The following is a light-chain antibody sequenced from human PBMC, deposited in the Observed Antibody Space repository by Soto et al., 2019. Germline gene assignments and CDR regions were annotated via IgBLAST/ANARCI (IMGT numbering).Light chain of an antibody. Sequence: QSVLTQPASVSGSPGQSITISCTGTNSDVGGYNYVSWYQQHPGKAPKLMIYDVTNRLSGVSNRFSGSKSGNTASLTISGLQAEDEADYYCSSYTSSNTHVVFGGGTKVTVL. CDR3: SSYTSSNTHVV. CDR1: NSDVGGYNY. CDR2: DVT. J-gene: IGLJ2*01. V-gene: IGLV2-14*01.